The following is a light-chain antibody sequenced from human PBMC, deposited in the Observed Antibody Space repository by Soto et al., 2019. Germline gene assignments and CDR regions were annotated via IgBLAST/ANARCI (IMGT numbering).Light chain of an antibody. CDR2: EVS. CDR3: CSYAGSYTLV. Sequence: QSALTQPASVSGSPGQSITISCTGASSDVGSYNLVSWYHQHPGKAPKLMIYEVSKRPSGVSNRFSGSKSGNTASLTISGLQAEDEADYYCCSYAGSYTLVFGGGTQLTVL. V-gene: IGLV2-23*02. J-gene: IGLJ2*01. CDR1: SSDVGSYNL.